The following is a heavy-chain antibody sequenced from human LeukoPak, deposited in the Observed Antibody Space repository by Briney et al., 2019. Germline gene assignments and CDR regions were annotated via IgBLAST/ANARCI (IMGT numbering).Heavy chain of an antibody. D-gene: IGHD6-19*01. Sequence: GASVKVSCKASGYTFTSYDINWVRQATGQGLEWMGWMNPNSGNTGYAQKFQGRVTMTRNTSISTAYMELSSLRSEDTAVYCCARGLRRGYSSGWSPAAYWGQGTLVTVSS. CDR2: MNPNSGNT. V-gene: IGHV1-8*01. CDR1: GYTFTSYD. CDR3: ARGLRRGYSSGWSPAAY. J-gene: IGHJ4*02.